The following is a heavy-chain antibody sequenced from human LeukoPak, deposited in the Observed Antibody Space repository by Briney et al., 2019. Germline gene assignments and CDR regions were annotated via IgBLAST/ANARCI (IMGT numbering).Heavy chain of an antibody. CDR3: AKQLWSDYYGMDV. Sequence: GGSLRLSCAASGFTFSSYGMHWVRQAPGKGLEWVAVISYDGSNKYYADSVKGRFTISRDNSKNTLYLQMNSLRAEDTAVYYCAKQLWSDYYGMDVWGQGTTVAVSS. CDR2: ISYDGSNK. J-gene: IGHJ6*02. CDR1: GFTFSSYG. D-gene: IGHD5-18*01. V-gene: IGHV3-30*18.